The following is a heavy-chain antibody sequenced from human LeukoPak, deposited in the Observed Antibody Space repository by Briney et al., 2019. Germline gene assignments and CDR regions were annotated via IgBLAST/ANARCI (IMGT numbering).Heavy chain of an antibody. J-gene: IGHJ4*02. D-gene: IGHD6-13*01. Sequence: SETLSLTCTVSGGSISSSNYYGGWIRQPPGNWLGWSGSIYYSASTYYNPSLKSRVTISLDTSKNQFSLNLNSVTAADTAVYFCAREEKTYSSSWSPFDYWGQGTLVTVSS. CDR1: GGSISSSNYY. V-gene: IGHV4-39*07. CDR2: IYYSAST. CDR3: AREEKTYSSSWSPFDY.